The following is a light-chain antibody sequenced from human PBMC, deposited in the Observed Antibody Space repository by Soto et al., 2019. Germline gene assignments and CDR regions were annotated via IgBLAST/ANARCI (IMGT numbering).Light chain of an antibody. CDR1: SSGVGGYNN. Sequence: QSALTQPASVSGSPGQSITISCTGTSSGVGGYNNVSWYQQYPGKAPKLMIYDVSNRPSGVSDRFSGSKSGNTASLTISGLQAEDEADYYCSSYTNSNTLVFGTGTKVTVL. CDR3: SSYTNSNTLV. CDR2: DVS. V-gene: IGLV2-14*01. J-gene: IGLJ1*01.